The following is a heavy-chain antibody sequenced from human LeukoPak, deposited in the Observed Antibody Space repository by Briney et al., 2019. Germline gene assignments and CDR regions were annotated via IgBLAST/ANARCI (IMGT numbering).Heavy chain of an antibody. V-gene: IGHV1-2*02. CDR2: INPNSGGT. CDR3: ARDRRLLWFGELLSYFDY. J-gene: IGHJ4*02. Sequence: GASVKVSCKASGYTFTGYYMHWVRQARGQGLEWMGWINPNSGGTNYAQKFQGRVTMTRDTSISTAYMELSRLRSDDTAVYYCARDRRLLWFGELLSYFDYWGQGTLVTVSS. CDR1: GYTFTGYY. D-gene: IGHD3-10*01.